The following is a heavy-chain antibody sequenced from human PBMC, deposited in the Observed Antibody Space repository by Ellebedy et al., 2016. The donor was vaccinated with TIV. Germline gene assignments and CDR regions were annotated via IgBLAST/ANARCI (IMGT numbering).Heavy chain of an antibody. CDR3: ARLRDALADELDF. D-gene: IGHD6-19*01. V-gene: IGHV5-51*01. CDR2: IYPGDSDT. J-gene: IGHJ4*02. Sequence: GESLKISCQSSGYRFSNHWIAWVRQQRGRGLEWVGFIYPGDSDTRYSPSFQGQVTISSDKSINTVYLQWSGLKSSDTGVYFCARLRDALADELDFWGQGTLVAVSS. CDR1: GYRFSNHW.